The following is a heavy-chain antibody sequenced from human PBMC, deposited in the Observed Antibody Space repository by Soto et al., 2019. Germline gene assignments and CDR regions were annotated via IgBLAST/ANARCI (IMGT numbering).Heavy chain of an antibody. D-gene: IGHD6-13*01. V-gene: IGHV1-69*06. CDR2: IIPIFGTA. Sequence: SVKVSCKASGGTFSSYAISWVRQAPGQGLEWMGGIIPIFGTANYAQKFQGRVTITADKSTSTAYMELSSLRSEDTAVYYCAVAAAGTDYYYYGMDVWGQGTTVTVYS. CDR1: GGTFSSYA. CDR3: AVAAAGTDYYYYGMDV. J-gene: IGHJ6*02.